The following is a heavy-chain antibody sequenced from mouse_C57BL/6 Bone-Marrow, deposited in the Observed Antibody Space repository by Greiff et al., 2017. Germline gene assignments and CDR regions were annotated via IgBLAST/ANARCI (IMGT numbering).Heavy chain of an antibody. V-gene: IGHV1-52*01. CDR3: ARSDGYYLYYFDY. CDR2: IDPSDSET. J-gene: IGHJ2*01. Sequence: QVQLQQPGAELVRPGSSVKLSCKASGYTFTSYWMHWVKQRPIQGLEWIGNIDPSDSETHYNQKFKGKATLTVDTSSSTAYMQLSSLTSEDSAVYYCARSDGYYLYYFDYWGQGTTLTVSS. D-gene: IGHD2-3*01. CDR1: GYTFTSYW.